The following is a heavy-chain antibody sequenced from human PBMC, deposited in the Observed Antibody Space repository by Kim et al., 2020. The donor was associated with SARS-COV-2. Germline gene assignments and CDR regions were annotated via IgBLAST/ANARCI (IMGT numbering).Heavy chain of an antibody. CDR2: IGTAGDT. CDR1: GFTFSSYD. Sequence: GGSLRLSCAASGFTFSSYDMHWVRQAPGKGLEWVSAIGTAGDTYYPGSVKGRFTISRENAKNSLYLQMNSLRAGDTAVYYCARGGYSYVLWYFDLWGRGTLVTVSS. D-gene: IGHD5-18*01. CDR3: ARGGYSYVLWYFDL. J-gene: IGHJ2*01. V-gene: IGHV3-13*01.